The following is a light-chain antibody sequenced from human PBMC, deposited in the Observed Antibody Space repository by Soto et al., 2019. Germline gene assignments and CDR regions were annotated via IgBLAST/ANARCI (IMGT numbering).Light chain of an antibody. J-gene: IGKJ1*01. CDR3: QQYNDWPPWT. CDR2: GAS. Sequence: EIVMTQSPATLSVSPGERATLSCRASQSVSSNLAWYQQKPGQAPRLLIYGASTRAAGIPARFSGGGSRTEFTLTISSLQSEDFAVYFYQQYNDWPPWTFGQGTNVEIK. V-gene: IGKV3-15*01. CDR1: QSVSSN.